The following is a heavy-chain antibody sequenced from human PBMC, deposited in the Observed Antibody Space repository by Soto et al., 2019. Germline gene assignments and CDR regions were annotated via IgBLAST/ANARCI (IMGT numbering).Heavy chain of an antibody. V-gene: IGHV3-23*01. CDR2: ISGSGGST. Sequence: EVQLLESGGGLVQPGGSLRLSCAASGFTFSSYAMSWVRQAPGKGLEWVSGISGSGGSTYYADSVKGRFTISRDNSKNTLYLQMNSLRAEDTAVYYCARSLLWFGELLGWFDPWGQGTLVTVSS. CDR1: GFTFSSYA. J-gene: IGHJ5*02. CDR3: ARSLLWFGELLGWFDP. D-gene: IGHD3-10*01.